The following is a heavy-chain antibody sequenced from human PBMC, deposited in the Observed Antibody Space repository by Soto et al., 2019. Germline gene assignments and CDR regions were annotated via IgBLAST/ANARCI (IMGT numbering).Heavy chain of an antibody. Sequence: QVQLVQSGAEVKKPGSSVKVSCKASGGTFSSYAISWVRQAPGQGLEWMGGIIPIFGTANYAQKFQGRVTITADESTSTAYMELSSLRSEDTAVYYCGLTTNFWSGYDDYYYYGMDVWGHGTTVTVSS. D-gene: IGHD3-3*01. CDR2: IIPIFGTA. J-gene: IGHJ6*02. CDR3: GLTTNFWSGYDDYYYYGMDV. V-gene: IGHV1-69*01. CDR1: GGTFSSYA.